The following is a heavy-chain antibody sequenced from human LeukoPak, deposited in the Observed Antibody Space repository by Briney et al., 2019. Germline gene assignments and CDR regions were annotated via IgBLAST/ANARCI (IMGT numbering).Heavy chain of an antibody. D-gene: IGHD1-26*01. Sequence: SVKVSCKASGGTFSSYAISWVRQAPGQGLEWMGGIIPIFGTANYAQKFQGRVTITADESTSTAYMELSSLRSEDTAVYYCARYGGSAQSDAFDIWGQGTMVTVPS. CDR3: ARYGGSAQSDAFDI. CDR2: IIPIFGTA. CDR1: GGTFSSYA. J-gene: IGHJ3*02. V-gene: IGHV1-69*01.